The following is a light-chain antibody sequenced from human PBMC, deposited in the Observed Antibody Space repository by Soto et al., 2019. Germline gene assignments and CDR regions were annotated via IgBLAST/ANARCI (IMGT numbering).Light chain of an antibody. J-gene: IGKJ5*01. CDR1: QDVSDF. CDR2: GGY. CDR3: QYLNGAPTIT. V-gene: IGKV1-9*01. Sequence: DIHLTQSPSILSASVGDRVTLTCRASQDVSDFLAWYQHAPGKAPNLLIYGGYTLQSGVPSRFSGSGSGTEFSLTITSLQPEDFATYYCQYLNGAPTITFGQGTRLE.